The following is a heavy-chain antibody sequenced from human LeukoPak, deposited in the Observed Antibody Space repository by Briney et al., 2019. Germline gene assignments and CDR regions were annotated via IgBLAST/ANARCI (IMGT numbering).Heavy chain of an antibody. CDR3: ARTTEGGYTYNYFYYYYMDV. J-gene: IGHJ6*03. CDR1: DYSISSGYY. D-gene: IGHD5-18*01. Sequence: SSETLSLTCTVSDYSISSGYYWGWIRQPPGKGLEWTGSIFQSGHTYYSPSLKSRISISVDTSKNQFSLKLSSVTAADTAVYYCARTTEGGYTYNYFYYYYMDVWGKGTTVTISS. CDR2: IFQSGHT. V-gene: IGHV4-38-2*02.